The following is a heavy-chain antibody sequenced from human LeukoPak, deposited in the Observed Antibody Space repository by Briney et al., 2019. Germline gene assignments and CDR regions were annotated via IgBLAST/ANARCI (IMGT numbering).Heavy chain of an antibody. CDR2: ISSSGSTI. J-gene: IGHJ4*02. D-gene: IGHD6-19*01. V-gene: IGHV3-48*03. Sequence: WGSLRLSCAASGFTFSSYEMNWVRQAPGKGLEWVSYISSSGSTIYYAESVKGRFTISRDNAKNSLYLQMNSLRAEDTAVYYCARDRGVVAGTPLYYFDYWGQGTLVTVSS. CDR3: ARDRGVVAGTPLYYFDY. CDR1: GFTFSSYE.